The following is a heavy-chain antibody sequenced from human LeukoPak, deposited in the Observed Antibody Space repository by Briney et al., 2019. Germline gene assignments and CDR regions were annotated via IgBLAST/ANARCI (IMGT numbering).Heavy chain of an antibody. V-gene: IGHV3-53*01. CDR3: ARVWFGDPAHIDH. D-gene: IGHD3-10*01. Sequence: GGSLRLSCAASGFTVSSNYMSWVRQAPGKGLEWVSVIYSGGSTYYADSVKGRFTISRDNSKNTLYLQMNSLRAEDTAVYYCARVWFGDPAHIDHWGQGTLVTVSS. CDR1: GFTVSSNY. CDR2: IYSGGST. J-gene: IGHJ4*02.